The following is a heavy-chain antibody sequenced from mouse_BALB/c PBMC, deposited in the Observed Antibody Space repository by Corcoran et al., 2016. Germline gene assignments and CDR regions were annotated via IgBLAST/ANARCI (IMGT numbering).Heavy chain of an antibody. CDR3: ARENYYGNYWYFDV. Sequence: QVQLQQSGPELVKPGASVKISCKASGYSFTSYYIHWVKQRPGQGLEWIGWIFPGSGNTKYNEKFKGKATLTADTSSSTAYMQLSSLTSEDSAVYFCARENYYGNYWYFDVWGAGTTVTVSS. D-gene: IGHD2-1*01. V-gene: IGHV1-66*01. CDR2: IFPGSGNT. CDR1: GYSFTSYY. J-gene: IGHJ1*01.